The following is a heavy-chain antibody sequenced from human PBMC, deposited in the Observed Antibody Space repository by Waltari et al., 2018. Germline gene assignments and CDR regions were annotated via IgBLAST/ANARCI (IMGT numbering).Heavy chain of an antibody. Sequence: EEQLLESGGGLVQPGQSVRLACAASGFTFNNCDMSWVRRAPGKGLEWVSVIRGSGSSIYYGDSVKGRFTISRDSSKSTLYLQMNNLRAEDTAVYFCAKGGNGGATGYYWYYGLDVWGQGTTVTVSS. J-gene: IGHJ6*02. V-gene: IGHV3-23*01. D-gene: IGHD2-21*01. CDR2: IRGSGSSI. CDR1: GFTFNNCD. CDR3: AKGGNGGATGYYWYYGLDV.